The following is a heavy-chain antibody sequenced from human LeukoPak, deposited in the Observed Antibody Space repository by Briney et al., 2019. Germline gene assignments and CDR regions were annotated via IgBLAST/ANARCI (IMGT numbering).Heavy chain of an antibody. J-gene: IGHJ4*02. V-gene: IGHV4-61*08. D-gene: IGHD6-13*01. CDR1: GGSISSGGYY. CDR3: ARDGYSSSWFEYYFDY. CDR2: IYYSGST. Sequence: SKTLSLTCTVSGGSISSGGYYWSWIRQPPGKGLEWIGYIYYSGSTNYNPSLKSRVTISVDTSKNQFSLKLSSVTAADTAVYYCARDGYSSSWFEYYFDYWGQGTLVTVSS.